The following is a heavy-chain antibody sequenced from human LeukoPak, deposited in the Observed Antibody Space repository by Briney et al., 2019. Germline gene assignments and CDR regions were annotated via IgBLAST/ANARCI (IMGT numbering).Heavy chain of an antibody. Sequence: ASVKVSCKASGYTFTDYYMHWVRQAPGQGLEWMGWINPNSGGANYAQKFQGRVTMTRDTSTSTVYMELSSLRSEDTAVYYCARGYCSGGSCYGGYWGQGTLVTVSS. J-gene: IGHJ4*02. V-gene: IGHV1-2*02. CDR1: GYTFTDYY. CDR2: INPNSGGA. CDR3: ARGYCSGGSCYGGY. D-gene: IGHD2-15*01.